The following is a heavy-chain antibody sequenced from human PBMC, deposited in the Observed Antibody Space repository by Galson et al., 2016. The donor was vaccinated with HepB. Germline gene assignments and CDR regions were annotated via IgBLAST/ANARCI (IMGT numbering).Heavy chain of an antibody. V-gene: IGHV4-30-4*08. CDR3: ARAGDLGPAENALEI. Sequence: LVKPTQTLTLTCTFSGFSLSTFGVGVGWIRQPPGKGLEWVGYIYGRGSTYSTPPLRSRLTIPVDTSKNQISLKLTSVTAADTAVYYCARAGDLGPAENALEIWGQGTLVTVSS. J-gene: IGHJ3*02. CDR2: IYGRGST. CDR1: GFSLSTFGVG. D-gene: IGHD7-27*01.